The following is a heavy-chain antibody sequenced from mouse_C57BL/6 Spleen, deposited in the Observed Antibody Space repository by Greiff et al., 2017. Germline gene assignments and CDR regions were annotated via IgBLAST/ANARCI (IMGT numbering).Heavy chain of an antibody. Sequence: QVQLQQSGAELARPGASVKMSCKASGYTFTSYTMHWVKQRPGQGLEWIGYINPSSGYTKYNQKFKDKATLTADKSSSTAYMQLSSLTSEDSAVYYCARDGALYDYVGPAWFAYWGQGTLVTVSA. V-gene: IGHV1-4*01. D-gene: IGHD2-4*01. CDR1: GYTFTSYT. CDR3: ARDGALYDYVGPAWFAY. J-gene: IGHJ3*01. CDR2: INPSSGYT.